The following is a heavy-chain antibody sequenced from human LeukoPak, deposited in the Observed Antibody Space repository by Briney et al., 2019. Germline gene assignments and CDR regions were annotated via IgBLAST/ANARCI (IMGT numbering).Heavy chain of an antibody. J-gene: IGHJ4*02. D-gene: IGHD3-3*01. CDR3: AKDRDDFWSGYYHSYFDY. V-gene: IGHV3-23*01. Sequence: GGSLRLSCAASGFTFSSYAMSWVRQAPGKGLEWVSAISGSGGSTYHADSVKGRFTISRDNSKNTLYLQMNSLRAEDTAVYYCAKDRDDFWSGYYHSYFDYWGQGTLVTVSS. CDR2: ISGSGGST. CDR1: GFTFSSYA.